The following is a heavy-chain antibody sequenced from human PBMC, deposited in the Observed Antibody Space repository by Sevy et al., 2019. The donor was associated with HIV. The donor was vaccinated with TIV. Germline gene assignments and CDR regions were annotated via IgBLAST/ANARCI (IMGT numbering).Heavy chain of an antibody. V-gene: IGHV1-69*13. CDR1: GGPFRSYA. J-gene: IGHJ4*02. CDR3: SRGGGLGNCGGGSCYSGHY. D-gene: IGHD2-15*01. CDR2: ITPIFGTA. Sequence: ASVKVSCKASGGPFRSYAISWMRQAPGQGLEWMGGITPIFGTANYAQKFQGRVSITADESTTTVYLELTSLRSEDTAVYYCSRGGGLGNCGGGSCYSGHYWGQGTLVTVSS.